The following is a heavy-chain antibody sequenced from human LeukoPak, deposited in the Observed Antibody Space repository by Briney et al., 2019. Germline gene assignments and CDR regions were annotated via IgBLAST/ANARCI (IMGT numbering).Heavy chain of an antibody. V-gene: IGHV4-39*01. CDR3: ARLRSPVTILYYFDY. CDR1: GGSISSSTYC. D-gene: IGHD4-17*01. Sequence: SETLSLTCTVSGGSISSSTYCWGWIRQPPGKGLEWIGSFYCSGSTYYNPSLKSRVTIFVDTSKNQFSLKLNSVTAADTAVYYCARLRSPVTILYYFDYWGQGTLVTVSS. CDR2: FYCSGST. J-gene: IGHJ4*02.